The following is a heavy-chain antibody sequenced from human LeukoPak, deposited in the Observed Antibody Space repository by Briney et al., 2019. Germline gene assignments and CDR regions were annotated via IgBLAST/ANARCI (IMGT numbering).Heavy chain of an antibody. Sequence: GASVKVSCKASGGTFSSYAISWVRQAPGQGLEWMGGIIPIFGTANYAQKFQGRVTITADESTSTAYMELSSLRSEDTAVYYCARVAGRILSPLDGYNLGGFDYWGQGTLVTVSS. V-gene: IGHV1-69*13. CDR2: IIPIFGTA. D-gene: IGHD5-24*01. J-gene: IGHJ4*02. CDR1: GGTFSSYA. CDR3: ARVAGRILSPLDGYNLGGFDY.